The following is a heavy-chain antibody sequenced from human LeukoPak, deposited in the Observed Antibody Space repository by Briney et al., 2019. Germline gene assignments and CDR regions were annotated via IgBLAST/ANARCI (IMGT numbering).Heavy chain of an antibody. V-gene: IGHV3-23*01. Sequence: GGSLRLSCAASGLTFSSYAMSWVRQAPGKGLEWVSAISGSGGSTYYADSVKGRFTISRENAKNSLYLQMNSLRAGDTAVYYCASRIATAGSVDYWGQGTLVTVSS. J-gene: IGHJ4*02. CDR3: ASRIATAGSVDY. CDR1: GLTFSSYA. D-gene: IGHD6-13*01. CDR2: ISGSGGST.